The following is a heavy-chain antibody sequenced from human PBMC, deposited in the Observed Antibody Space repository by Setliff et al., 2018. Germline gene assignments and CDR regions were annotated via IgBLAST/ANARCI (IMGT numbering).Heavy chain of an antibody. J-gene: IGHJ5*02. V-gene: IGHV4-4*09. CDR3: AREDGSGFFVGVAWFDP. CDR1: GGSISSYY. Sequence: SETLSLTCTVSGGSISSYYWSWIRQPPGKGLEWIGHIQTIGSTNYNPSLRSRVTISVDTSKNQFSLTLSSVTAADTAVYYCAREDGSGFFVGVAWFDPWGQGTLVTVSS. D-gene: IGHD3-10*01. CDR2: IQTIGST.